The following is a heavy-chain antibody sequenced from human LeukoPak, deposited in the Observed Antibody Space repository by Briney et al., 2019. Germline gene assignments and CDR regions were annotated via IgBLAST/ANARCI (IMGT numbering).Heavy chain of an antibody. J-gene: IGHJ6*02. CDR1: GFTFSSYA. V-gene: IGHV3-30-3*01. D-gene: IGHD3-22*01. Sequence: GRSLRLSCAASGFTFSSYAMHWVRQAPGKGLEWVAVISYDGSNKYYADSVKGRFTISRDNSKNTLYLQMNSLRAEDTAVYYCARGRYYYDSSGYYSHPFYYYYYGMDVWGQGTTVTVSS. CDR3: ARGRYYYDSSGYYSHPFYYYYYGMDV. CDR2: ISYDGSNK.